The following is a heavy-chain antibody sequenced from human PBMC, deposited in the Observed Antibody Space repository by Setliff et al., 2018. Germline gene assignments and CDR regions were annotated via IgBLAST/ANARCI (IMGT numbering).Heavy chain of an antibody. CDR1: GGSINNYY. V-gene: IGHV4-59*01. J-gene: IGHJ6*02. CDR2: VYYTGTT. CDR3: ARDRSACNYGLDV. Sequence: SETLSLTCTVSGGSINNYYWSWIRQAPGKGLEWVGYVYYTGTTNYSPSLKGRVIISVDASKNRLSLQLNSVTPADTAVYYCARDRSACNYGLDVWGQGTTVTV.